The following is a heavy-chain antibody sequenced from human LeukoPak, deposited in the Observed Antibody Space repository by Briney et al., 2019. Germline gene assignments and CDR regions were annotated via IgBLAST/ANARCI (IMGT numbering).Heavy chain of an antibody. D-gene: IGHD5-24*01. CDR3: AREGQEMATNI. CDR1: GGSFSGYH. J-gene: IGHJ4*02. CDR2: INHSGST. Sequence: PSETLSLTCAVYGGSFSGYHWSWIRQPPGKGLEWIGEINHSGSTNYNPSLKSRVTISVDTSKNQFSLKLSSVTAADTAVYYCAREGQEMATNIWGQGTLVTVSS. V-gene: IGHV4-34*01.